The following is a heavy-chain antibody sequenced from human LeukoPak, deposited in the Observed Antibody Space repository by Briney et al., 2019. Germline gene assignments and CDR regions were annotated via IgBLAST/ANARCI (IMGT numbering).Heavy chain of an antibody. J-gene: IGHJ4*02. CDR3: ARGSAWIRLWSYDY. Sequence: SETLSLTCTVSGGSINSYYWSWIRQPPGKGLEWIGYIFYSGSTNYNPSLKSRVTISVDTSKNQFSLKLSSVTAADTAVYYCARGSAWIRLWSYDYWGQGTLVTVSS. D-gene: IGHD5-18*01. CDR1: GGSINSYY. V-gene: IGHV4-59*01. CDR2: IFYSGST.